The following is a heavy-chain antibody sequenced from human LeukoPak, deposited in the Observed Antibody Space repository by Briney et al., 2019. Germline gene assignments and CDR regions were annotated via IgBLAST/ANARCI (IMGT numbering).Heavy chain of an antibody. V-gene: IGHV3-33*01. D-gene: IGHD6-6*01. CDR1: GFIFSNYG. CDR2: IWYDGGRI. CDR3: ARAYSSSSEANFDY. J-gene: IGHJ4*02. Sequence: PGGSLRLSCAASGFIFSNYGMHWVRQAPGKGLDWVAVIWYDGGRIYYADSVKGRFTISRDNSKNTLYLQMNSLRAEDTAVYYCARAYSSSSEANFDYWGQGTLVTVSS.